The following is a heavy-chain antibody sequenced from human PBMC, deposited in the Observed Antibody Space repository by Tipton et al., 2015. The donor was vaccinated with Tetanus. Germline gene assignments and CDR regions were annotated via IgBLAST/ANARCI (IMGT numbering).Heavy chain of an antibody. J-gene: IGHJ6*04. CDR3: ARALVTVPGEDF. CDR1: GFTLSRYT. D-gene: IGHD2-2*01. V-gene: IGHV3-21*06. Sequence: GSLRLSCAASGFTLSRYTLNWVRQAPGKGLEWVSSISSSSRYIYYADSVKGRFTISRDNARSSLFLQMNSLRAEDTAVYYCARALVTVPGEDFWGKGTPSPSPQ. CDR2: ISSSSRYI.